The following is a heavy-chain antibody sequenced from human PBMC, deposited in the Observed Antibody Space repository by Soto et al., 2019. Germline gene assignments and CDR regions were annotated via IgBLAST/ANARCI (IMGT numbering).Heavy chain of an antibody. CDR1: GFTFSSYW. CDR2: IKEDGGQE. V-gene: IGHV3-7*04. CDR3: ARAWGANQSTWGDH. D-gene: IGHD3-16*01. J-gene: IGHJ4*02. Sequence: EVQLVESGGGLVQPGGSLRLACAASGFTFSSYWMSWVRQAPGKGLEWVANIKEDGGQEYYVDSVKGRFTISRDNAKSSLDLEMDSPRAKDTAVYYGARAWGANQSTWGDHWGQGTLVTVSS.